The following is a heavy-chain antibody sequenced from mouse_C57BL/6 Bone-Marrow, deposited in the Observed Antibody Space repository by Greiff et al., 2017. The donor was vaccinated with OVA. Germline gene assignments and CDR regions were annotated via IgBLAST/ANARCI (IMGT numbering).Heavy chain of an antibody. V-gene: IGHV5-6*01. CDR1: GFTFSSYG. J-gene: IGHJ3*01. CDR3: ARDPDWFAY. CDR2: ISSGGSYT. Sequence: EVQLVESGGDLVKPGGSLKLSCAASGFTFSSYGMSWVRQTPDKRLEWVATISSGGSYTYYPDSVKGRFTISRDNAKNTLYLQMSSLKSEDTAMYYCARDPDWFAYWGQGTLVTVSA.